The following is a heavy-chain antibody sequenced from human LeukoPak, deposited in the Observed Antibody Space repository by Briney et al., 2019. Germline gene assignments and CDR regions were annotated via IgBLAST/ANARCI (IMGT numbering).Heavy chain of an antibody. D-gene: IGHD2-2*01. J-gene: IGHJ4*02. V-gene: IGHV3-23*01. CDR3: ARSTSDRVSSPGCDY. CDR1: GFTFSIYA. Sequence: SGGSLRLSCAASGFTFSIYAMSWVRQAPGKGLEWVSAISGSGGSTYYADSVKGRFTISRDNAKNSLYLQMNSLRAEDTAVYYCARSTSDRVSSPGCDYWGQGTLVTVSS. CDR2: ISGSGGST.